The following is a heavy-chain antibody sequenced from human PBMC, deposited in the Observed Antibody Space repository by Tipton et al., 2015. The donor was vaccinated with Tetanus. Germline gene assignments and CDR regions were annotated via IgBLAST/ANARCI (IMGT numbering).Heavy chain of an antibody. J-gene: IGHJ4*02. V-gene: IGHV4-59*08. CDR2: IYFNGST. CDR1: GGSISSYY. D-gene: IGHD1-26*01. CDR3: ANHPGAKTQFDY. Sequence: LSCTVSGGSISSYYWSWIRQPPGKGLEWIGYIYFNGSTNYNPSLKSRVTISVDTSKNQFSLKLSSVTAADTAVYYCANHPGAKTQFDYWGQGTLVTVSS.